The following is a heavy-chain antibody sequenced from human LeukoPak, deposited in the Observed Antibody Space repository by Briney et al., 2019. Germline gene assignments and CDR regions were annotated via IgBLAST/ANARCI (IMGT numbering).Heavy chain of an antibody. D-gene: IGHD5-12*01. CDR3: ARDRYSGYDPSNWFDP. CDR2: ISAYNGNT. CDR1: GYTFTSYG. Sequence: ASVKVSCKASGYTFTSYGISWVRQAPGQGLEWMGWISAYNGNTNYAQKLQGRVTMTTDTSTSTAYMELRSLRSDDTAVYYRARDRYSGYDPSNWFDPWGQGTLVTVSS. J-gene: IGHJ5*02. V-gene: IGHV1-18*01.